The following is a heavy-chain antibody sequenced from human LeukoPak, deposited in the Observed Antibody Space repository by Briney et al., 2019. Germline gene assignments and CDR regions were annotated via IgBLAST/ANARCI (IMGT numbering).Heavy chain of an antibody. CDR2: IRYDGSNK. Sequence: GGSLRLSCAASGFTFGSYGMHWVRQAPGKGLEWVAFIRYDGSNKYYADSVKGRFTISRDNSKNTLYLQMNSLRAEDTAVYYCAKDGFEYSSGWYPNYYGMDVWGQGTTVTVSS. V-gene: IGHV3-30*02. J-gene: IGHJ6*02. D-gene: IGHD6-19*01. CDR3: AKDGFEYSSGWYPNYYGMDV. CDR1: GFTFGSYG.